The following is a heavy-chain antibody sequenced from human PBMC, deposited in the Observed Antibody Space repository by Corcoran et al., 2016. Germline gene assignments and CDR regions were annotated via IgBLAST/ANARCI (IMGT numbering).Heavy chain of an antibody. J-gene: IGHJ5*02. CDR1: GDSISSYY. D-gene: IGHD4-17*01. CDR3: ARDCGDYGYTNCFDP. CDR2: IYTSGKT. V-gene: IGHV4-4*07. Sequence: QVQLQESGPGLVKPSETLSLTCTVSGDSISSYYWSWIGQPAGKGLDWIGRIYTSGKTDYNPSLQRRVTMSVDTSKNQFYLKLSSVRAADTAVYYCARDCGDYGYTNCFDPWGQEILVTVSS.